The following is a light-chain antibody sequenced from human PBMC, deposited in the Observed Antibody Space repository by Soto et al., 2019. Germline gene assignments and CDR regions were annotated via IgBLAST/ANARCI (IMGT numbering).Light chain of an antibody. CDR2: DAY. V-gene: IGKV1-5*01. J-gene: IGKJ1*01. Sequence: DIQITQSPSTLSASVGDRVTITCRASQTISSWLAWYQQLPGKAPKLLIYDAYTLETGVPSRFSGSGSGTEFTLTISSLQSEDFAVYYCQQYNDWPRTFGQGTKVDIK. CDR3: QQYNDWPRT. CDR1: QTISSW.